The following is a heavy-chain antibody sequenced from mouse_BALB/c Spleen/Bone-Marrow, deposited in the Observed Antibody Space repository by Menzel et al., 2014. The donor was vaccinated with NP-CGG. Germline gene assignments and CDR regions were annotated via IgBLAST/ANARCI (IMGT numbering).Heavy chain of an antibody. Sequence: VKPQESGAELAKPGASVKMSCKASGYTFTSYWMHWVKQRPGQGLEWIGYINPSTGYTAYNQKFKDKATLTADKSSNTAYMQLSSLTSEDSAVYYCARGNYEAMDYWGQGTSVTVSS. J-gene: IGHJ4*01. V-gene: IGHV1-7*01. CDR2: INPSTGYT. CDR1: GYTFTSYW. CDR3: ARGNYEAMDY. D-gene: IGHD2-1*01.